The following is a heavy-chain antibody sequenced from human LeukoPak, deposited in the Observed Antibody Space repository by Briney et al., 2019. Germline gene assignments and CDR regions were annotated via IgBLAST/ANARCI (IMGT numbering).Heavy chain of an antibody. CDR2: FDPEDGET. J-gene: IGHJ4*02. CDR3: ATGLNYYGSGTPSGY. CDR1: GYTLTELS. Sequence: ASVTVSCKVSGYTLTELSMHWVRQAPGKGLEWMGGFDPEDGETIYAQKFQGRVTMTEDTSTDTAYMELSSLRSEDTAVYYCATGLNYYGSGTPSGYWGQGTLVTVSS. D-gene: IGHD3-10*01. V-gene: IGHV1-24*01.